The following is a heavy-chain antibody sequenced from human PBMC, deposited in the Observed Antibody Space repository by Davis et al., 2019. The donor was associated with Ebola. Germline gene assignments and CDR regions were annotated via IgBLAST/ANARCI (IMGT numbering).Heavy chain of an antibody. CDR1: GFTFSSYS. V-gene: IGHV3-21*01. D-gene: IGHD2-2*01. CDR3: ARAPPIVLVPAAMNEAYYYGMDV. J-gene: IGHJ6*02. Sequence: GESLKISCAASGFTFSSYSMNWVRQAPGKGLEWVSSISSSSSYIYYADSVKGRFTISRDNAKNSLYLQMNSLRAEDTAVYYCARAPPIVLVPAAMNEAYYYGMDVWGQGTTVTVSS. CDR2: ISSSSSYI.